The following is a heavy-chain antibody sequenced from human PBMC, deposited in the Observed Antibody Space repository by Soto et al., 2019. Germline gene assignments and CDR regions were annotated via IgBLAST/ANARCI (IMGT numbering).Heavy chain of an antibody. CDR1: GGSISSGDYY. V-gene: IGHV4-30-4*01. CDR2: IYYSGST. CDR3: ARAYGVHIAPYFDY. J-gene: IGHJ4*02. D-gene: IGHD4-17*01. Sequence: PSETLSLTCTVSGGSISSGDYYWSWIRQPPGKGLEWIGYIYYSGSTYYNPSLKSRVTISVDTSKNQFSLKLSSVTAADTAVYYCARAYGVHIAPYFDYWGQGTLVTVSS.